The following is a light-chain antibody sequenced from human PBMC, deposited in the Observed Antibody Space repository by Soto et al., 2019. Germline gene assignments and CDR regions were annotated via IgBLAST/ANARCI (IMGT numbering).Light chain of an antibody. CDR1: QSVRSS. CDR2: DTS. J-gene: IGKJ5*01. V-gene: IGKV3-15*01. CDR3: QHYNNWRPIT. Sequence: EIVWTQSPGTLSVSPGERATLACMARQSVRSSYLAWYQKKPGQAPTLLLYDTSTRATGIPARFSGSGSGTEFTLTISNLQSEDFAVYYCQHYNNWRPITFGQGTRLETK.